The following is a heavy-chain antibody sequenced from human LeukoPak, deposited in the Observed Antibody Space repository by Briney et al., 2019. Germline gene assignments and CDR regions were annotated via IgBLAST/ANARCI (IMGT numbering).Heavy chain of an antibody. J-gene: IGHJ4*02. V-gene: IGHV4-34*01. CDR2: INHSGST. CDR3: ASQKFDY. CDR1: GRAFSGYY. Sequence: PSETLSLTCAVYGRAFSGYYWSWIRQPPGKGLEWVGEINHSGSTNYNPSLKSRVTISVDTSKNQFSLKLSSVTAADTAVYYCASQKFDYWGQGTLVTVSS.